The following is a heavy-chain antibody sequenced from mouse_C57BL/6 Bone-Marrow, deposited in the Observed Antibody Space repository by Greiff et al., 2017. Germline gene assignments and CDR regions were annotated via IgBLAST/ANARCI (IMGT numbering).Heavy chain of an antibody. D-gene: IGHD2-4*01. Sequence: EVQLVESGGGLVKPGGSLKLSCAASGFTFSSYAMSWVRQTPEKRLEWVATISDGGSYTYYPDNVKGRFTISRDNAKNNLYLQMSHLKSEDTAMYYCARVYDYDGAWFAYWGQGTLVTVSA. CDR3: ARVYDYDGAWFAY. J-gene: IGHJ3*01. CDR2: ISDGGSYT. CDR1: GFTFSSYA. V-gene: IGHV5-4*01.